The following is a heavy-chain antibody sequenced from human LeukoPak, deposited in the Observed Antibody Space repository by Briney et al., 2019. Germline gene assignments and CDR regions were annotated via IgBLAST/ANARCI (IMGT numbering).Heavy chain of an antibody. CDR1: GYTFTIYG. CDR3: ARARIVVVTAIPGYYYYGMDV. Sequence: EASVKVSFKASGYTFTIYGISWVRHAPGQGLEWMGWISAYNGNTNYAQKLQGRVTMTTDTSTSTAYMELRSLRSDDTAVYYCARARIVVVTAIPGYYYYGMDVWGQGTTVTVSS. V-gene: IGHV1-18*01. CDR2: ISAYNGNT. J-gene: IGHJ6*02. D-gene: IGHD2-21*02.